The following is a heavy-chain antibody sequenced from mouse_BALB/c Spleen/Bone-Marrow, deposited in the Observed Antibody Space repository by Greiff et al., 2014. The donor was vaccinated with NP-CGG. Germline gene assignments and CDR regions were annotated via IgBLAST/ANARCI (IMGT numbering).Heavy chain of an antibody. J-gene: IGHJ3*01. CDR3: TRSLYYYPAY. CDR1: GYTFANFW. Sequence: LQQSGSELVRPGASVKLSCKASGYTFANFWVHWVRQRPGQGLEWIGNVYPGSDTANYDEKFKSKATLTVDTSSSTAYTQLSSLTSEDSAVYYCTRSLYYYPAYWGQGTLVTVST. V-gene: IGHV1S22*01. CDR2: VYPGSDTA. D-gene: IGHD1-1*01.